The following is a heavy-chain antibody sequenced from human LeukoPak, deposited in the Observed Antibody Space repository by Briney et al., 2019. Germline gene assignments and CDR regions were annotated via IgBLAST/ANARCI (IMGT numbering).Heavy chain of an antibody. CDR2: INPNSGGT. CDR1: GGTFSSYA. V-gene: IGHV1-2*06. CDR3: ARAEWELLRFDY. J-gene: IGHJ4*02. D-gene: IGHD1-26*01. Sequence: ASVKVSCKASGGTFSSYAISWVRQAPGQGLEWMGRINPNSGGTNYAQKFQGRVTMTRDTSISTAYMELSRLRSDDTAVYYCARAEWELLRFDYWGQGTLVTVSS.